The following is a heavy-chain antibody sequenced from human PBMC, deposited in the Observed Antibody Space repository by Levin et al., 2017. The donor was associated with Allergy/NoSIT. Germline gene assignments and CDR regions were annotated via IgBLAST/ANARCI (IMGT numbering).Heavy chain of an antibody. D-gene: IGHD2-2*01. CDR1: CFPFRSSY. J-gene: IGHJ4*02. CDR3: ARGGCSSTSCLDN. V-gene: IGHV3-74*01. CDR2: ITSDGSAT. Sequence: ASLPLSFSSSCFPFRSSYMHWVRQAPGKGLVWVSLITSDGSATNYADSVRGRFTISRDNAKNMLYLQMNSLGAEDTALYYCARGGCSSTSCLDNWGQGTLVTVSS.